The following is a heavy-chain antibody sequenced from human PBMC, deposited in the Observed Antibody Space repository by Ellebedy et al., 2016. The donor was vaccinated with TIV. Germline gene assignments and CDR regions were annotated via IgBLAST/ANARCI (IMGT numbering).Heavy chain of an antibody. CDR3: TRDSGVDAALTP. CDR2: INPNSGAT. V-gene: IGHV1-2*02. D-gene: IGHD5/OR15-5a*01. Sequence: AASVKVSCKASGYTFTGYFVHWVRQAPGQGLEWMGWINPNSGATFFAQKFQGRVTMTRDTSISTAYMELRSLRSDDTAVYFCTRDSGVDAALTPWGQGTLVTVSS. J-gene: IGHJ5*02. CDR1: GYTFTGYF.